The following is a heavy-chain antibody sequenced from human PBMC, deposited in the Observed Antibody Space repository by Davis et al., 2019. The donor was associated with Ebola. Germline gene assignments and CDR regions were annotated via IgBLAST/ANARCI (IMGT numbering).Heavy chain of an antibody. V-gene: IGHV3-21*01. CDR2: ISSSSSYI. J-gene: IGHJ6*02. CDR3: ARYDSSGYYWVYYYYGMDV. Sequence: GESLKISCAASGFTFSSYWMSWVRQAPGKGLEWVSSISSSSSYIYYADSVKGRFTISRDNAKNSLYLQMNSLRAEDTAVYYCARYDSSGYYWVYYYYGMDVWGQGTTVTVSS. D-gene: IGHD3-22*01. CDR1: GFTFSSYW.